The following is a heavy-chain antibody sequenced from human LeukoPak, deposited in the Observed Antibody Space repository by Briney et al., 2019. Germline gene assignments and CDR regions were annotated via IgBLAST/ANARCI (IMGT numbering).Heavy chain of an antibody. J-gene: IGHJ4*02. V-gene: IGHV3-15*01. CDR3: TTDLQSYFDY. CDR2: IKSKTDGGTT. CDR1: GFTFSSYA. Sequence: GGSLRLSCAASGFTFSSYAMSWVRQAPGKGLEWVGRIKSKTDGGTTDYAAPVKGRFTISRDDSKNTLYLQMNSLKTEDTAVYYCTTDLQSYFDYWGQGTLVTVSS.